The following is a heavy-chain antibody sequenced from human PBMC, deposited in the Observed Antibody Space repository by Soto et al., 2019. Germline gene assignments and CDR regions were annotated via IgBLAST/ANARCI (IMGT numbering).Heavy chain of an antibody. CDR3: AKDIGAEEGEYSNYFYY. V-gene: IGHV3-9*01. Sequence: SLRLSCAASGFTFDDYAMHWVPQAPRKGLEGVSGNSWNSGSIGYADSVKGRFTISRDNAKNSLYLQMNSLRAEDTALYYCAKDIGAEEGEYSNYFYYWGQGTLVTVSS. CDR1: GFTFDDYA. CDR2: NSWNSGSI. J-gene: IGHJ4*02. D-gene: IGHD4-4*01.